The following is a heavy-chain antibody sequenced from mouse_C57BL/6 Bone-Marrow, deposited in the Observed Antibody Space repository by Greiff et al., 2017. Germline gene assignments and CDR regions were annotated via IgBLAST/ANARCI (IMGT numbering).Heavy chain of an antibody. CDR1: GYTFTSYW. CDR2: INPSSGYT. Sequence: QVQLQQSGAELVKPGASVKLSCKASGYTFTSYWMHWVKQRPGQGLEWIGYINPSSGYTKYNQKFKDKATLTADKSSRPAYMQLSSLTYEDSAVYYCASSFYGSCYDYWGQGTTLTVSS. J-gene: IGHJ2*01. D-gene: IGHD1-1*01. V-gene: IGHV1-7*01. CDR3: ASSFYGSCYDY.